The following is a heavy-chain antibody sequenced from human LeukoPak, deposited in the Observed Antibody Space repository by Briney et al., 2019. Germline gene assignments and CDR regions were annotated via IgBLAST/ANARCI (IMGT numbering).Heavy chain of an antibody. CDR3: AGDNEEYYDYVWGSYLWFDP. V-gene: IGHV3-21*01. Sequence: PGGSLRLSCAASGFTFSSYSMNWVRQAPGKALAWVSSISSSSSYIYYADSVKGRFTISRDNAKNSLYLQMNSLRAEDTAVYYWAGDNEEYYDYVWGSYLWFDPWGQGTLVTVSS. CDR1: GFTFSSYS. J-gene: IGHJ5*02. D-gene: IGHD3-16*02. CDR2: ISSSSSYI.